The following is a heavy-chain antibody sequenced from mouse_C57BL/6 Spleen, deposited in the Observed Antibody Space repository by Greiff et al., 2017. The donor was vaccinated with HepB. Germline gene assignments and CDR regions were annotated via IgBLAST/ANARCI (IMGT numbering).Heavy chain of an antibody. J-gene: IGHJ3*01. Sequence: QVQLQQPGAELVKPGASVKLSCKASGYTFTSYWMQWVKQRPGQGLEWIGEIDPSDSYTNYNQKFKGKATLTVDTSSSTAYMQLSSLTSEDSAVYYCARGHDCGFAYWGQGTLVTVSA. D-gene: IGHD2-12*01. CDR3: ARGHDCGFAY. V-gene: IGHV1-50*01. CDR2: IDPSDSYT. CDR1: GYTFTSYW.